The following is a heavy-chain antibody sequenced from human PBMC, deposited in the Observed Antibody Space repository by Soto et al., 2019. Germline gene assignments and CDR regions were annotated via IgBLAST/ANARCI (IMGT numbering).Heavy chain of an antibody. D-gene: IGHD1-1*01. J-gene: IGHJ4*02. CDR1: GFTFSNAW. Sequence: GGSLRLSCAASGFTFSNAWMSWVRQAPGKGLEWVGRIKSKTDGGTTDYAAPVKGRFTISRDDSKNTLHLQMNSLKTEDTAVYYCTTELKVQPFDYWGQGTLVTVSS. CDR3: TTELKVQPFDY. V-gene: IGHV3-15*01. CDR2: IKSKTDGGTT.